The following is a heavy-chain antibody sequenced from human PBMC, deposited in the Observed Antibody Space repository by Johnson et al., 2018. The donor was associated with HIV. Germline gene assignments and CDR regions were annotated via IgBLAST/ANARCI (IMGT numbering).Heavy chain of an antibody. V-gene: IGHV3-15*01. CDR2: IKSNTGGGTT. CDR1: GFTFSNAW. J-gene: IGHJ3*02. CDR3: TTGPITMVQGVISAYDAFDI. D-gene: IGHD3-10*01. Sequence: VQLVESGGGLVKPGGSLRLSCAASGFTFSNAWMSWVRQAPGKGLEWVGRIKSNTGGGTTEYAAPVKGSFTISRDASKNKLYLQLNSLKTEDTAVYDCTTGPITMVQGVISAYDAFDIWGQGTMVTVSS.